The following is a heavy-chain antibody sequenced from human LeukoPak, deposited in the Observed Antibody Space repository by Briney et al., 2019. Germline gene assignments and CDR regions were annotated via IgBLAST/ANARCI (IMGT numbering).Heavy chain of an antibody. D-gene: IGHD3-22*01. Sequence: GSLRLSCASSGFTFSSYSMNWVRQAPGKGLEWVSSISSSSSYIYCADSVKGRFTISRDNAKNSLYLQMNSLRAEDTAVYYCARDGYYDSSGAAWFDPWGQGTLVTVSS. J-gene: IGHJ5*02. CDR3: ARDGYYDSSGAAWFDP. V-gene: IGHV3-21*01. CDR1: GFTFSSYS. CDR2: ISSSSSYI.